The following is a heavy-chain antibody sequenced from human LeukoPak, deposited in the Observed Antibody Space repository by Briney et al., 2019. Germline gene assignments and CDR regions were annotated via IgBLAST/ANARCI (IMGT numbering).Heavy chain of an antibody. CDR3: ATCLYSRDRVSF. CDR2: INPNTSGT. V-gene: IGHV1-2*02. D-gene: IGHD4-11*01. J-gene: IGHJ4*02. CDR1: GYTFTDYY. Sequence: ASVKVSCKTSGYTFTDYYFHWVRQTPAHGLEWMGWINPNTSGTYYAQRFHGRVTLTSDTSISTAYMELNRMTSDDTAVYYCATCLYSRDRVSFWGQGTLVTVSS.